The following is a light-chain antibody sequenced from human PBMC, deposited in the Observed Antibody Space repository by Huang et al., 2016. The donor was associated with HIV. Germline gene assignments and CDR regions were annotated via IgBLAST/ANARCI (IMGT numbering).Light chain of an antibody. CDR1: QSVSSY. J-gene: IGKJ4*01. CDR3: QQRSNWPLT. CDR2: DAS. V-gene: IGKV3-11*01. Sequence: EIVLTQSPATLSLSPGERATLSCRASQSVSSYLAWYKQKPGQAPRLLIDDASNRATGIPARFSGSGSVTDFTLTISSLEPEDFAVYYCQQRSNWPLTFGRGTKVEIK.